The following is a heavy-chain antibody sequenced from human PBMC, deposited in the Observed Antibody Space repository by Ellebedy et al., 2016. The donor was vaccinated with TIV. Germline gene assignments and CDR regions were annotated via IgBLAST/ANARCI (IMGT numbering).Heavy chain of an antibody. CDR2: FGTAGDT. CDR1: GFTFSRYD. D-gene: IGHD2-21*01. V-gene: IGHV3-13*01. Sequence: GESLQISCAASGFTFSRYDMHWVCQAPGKGLEWVSAFGTAGDTYYPGSVKGRFSISRENAKNSLYLQITSLRAEDTAVYYCARVRFGDTAVDYWGQGTLVTVSS. J-gene: IGHJ4*03. CDR3: ARVRFGDTAVDY.